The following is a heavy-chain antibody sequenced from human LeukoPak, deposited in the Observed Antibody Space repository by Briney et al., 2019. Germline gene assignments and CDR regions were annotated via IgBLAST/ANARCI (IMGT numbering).Heavy chain of an antibody. J-gene: IGHJ1*01. CDR3: VRDAVATTGYFQH. D-gene: IGHD2-15*01. CDR2: IFYSGRT. V-gene: IGHV4-59*12. Sequence: SETLSLTCAGSGGSFSGNYWTWIRQPPGKGLEWIGNIFYSGRTYYNPSLKSRVTISLDTSKNQFSLKVNSVTAADTAVYYRVRDAVATTGYFQHWGPGTLVTVSS. CDR1: GGSFSGNY.